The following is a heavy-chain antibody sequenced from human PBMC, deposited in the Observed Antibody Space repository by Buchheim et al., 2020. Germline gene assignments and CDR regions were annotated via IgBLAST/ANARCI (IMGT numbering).Heavy chain of an antibody. D-gene: IGHD5-24*01. CDR3: ARASGSNGYNPELAY. CDR1: GFTFGSFA. CDR2: ISYDGNNK. V-gene: IGHV3-30-3*01. Sequence: QVQLVESGGGVVQPGRSLGLSCAGSGFTFGSFAVHWVRQATGKGLEWVADISYDGNNKYYANSVKGRFTISRDNSRRTVFLQMSSLRPEDTAVYYCARASGSNGYNPELAYWGQGT. J-gene: IGHJ4*01.